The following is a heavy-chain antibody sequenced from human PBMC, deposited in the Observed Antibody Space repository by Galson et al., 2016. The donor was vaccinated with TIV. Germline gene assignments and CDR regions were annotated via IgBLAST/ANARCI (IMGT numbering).Heavy chain of an antibody. Sequence: SVKVSCKASGYTFSNYAISWVRQAPGQGLEWMGWINIYNDNTYYAQRVQGRFTMTTDTSTDTAYMELRSLRSDDTGVYFCARDRNSISAVILEDDAFDVWGQGTMVTVSS. CDR1: GYTFSNYA. V-gene: IGHV1-18*01. CDR2: INIYNDNT. J-gene: IGHJ3*01. CDR3: ARDRNSISAVILEDDAFDV. D-gene: IGHD3-3*01.